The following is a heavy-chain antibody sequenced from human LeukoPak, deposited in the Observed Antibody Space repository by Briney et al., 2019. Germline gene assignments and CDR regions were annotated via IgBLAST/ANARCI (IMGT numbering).Heavy chain of an antibody. J-gene: IGHJ3*02. CDR3: ARRYYYDSSGYYLAHDAFDI. CDR1: GYSFTSHW. CDR2: ICPGDSET. Sequence: MLGESLKISCKGSGYSFTSHWIGWVRQMPGKGLDWMGIICPGDSETRYSPSFQGQVTISADKSISTAYLQWSSLKASDTAMYYCARRYYYDSSGYYLAHDAFDIWGQGTMVTVSS. D-gene: IGHD3-22*01. V-gene: IGHV5-51*01.